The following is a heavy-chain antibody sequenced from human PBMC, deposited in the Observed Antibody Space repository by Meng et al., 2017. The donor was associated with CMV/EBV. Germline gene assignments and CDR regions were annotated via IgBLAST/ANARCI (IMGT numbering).Heavy chain of an antibody. Sequence: ASVKVSCKASGYTFTGYYMHWVRRAPGQGLEWMGWINPNSGGTNYAQKFQGRVTMTRDTSISTAYMELSRLRSDDTAVYYCARVPASGYDFWSGYYHFDYWGQGTLVTVSS. J-gene: IGHJ4*02. CDR3: ARVPASGYDFWSGYYHFDY. CDR2: INPNSGGT. D-gene: IGHD3-3*01. V-gene: IGHV1-2*02. CDR1: GYTFTGYY.